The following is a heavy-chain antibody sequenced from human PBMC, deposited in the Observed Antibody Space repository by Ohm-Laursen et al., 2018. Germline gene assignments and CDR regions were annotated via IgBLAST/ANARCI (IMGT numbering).Heavy chain of an antibody. CDR3: ARPGYTSPFDY. Sequence: GSLRLSCSASGFTFSSYSMNWVRQAPGKGLEWVSYISSSSTIYYADSVKGRFTISRDNAKNSLYLQMNSLRAEDTAVYYCARPGYTSPFDYWGQGTLVTVSS. D-gene: IGHD6-19*01. J-gene: IGHJ4*02. CDR2: ISSSSTI. V-gene: IGHV3-48*01. CDR1: GFTFSSYS.